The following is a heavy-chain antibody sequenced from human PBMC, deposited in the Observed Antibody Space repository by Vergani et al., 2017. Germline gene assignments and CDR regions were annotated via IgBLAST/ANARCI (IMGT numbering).Heavy chain of an antibody. D-gene: IGHD5-12*01. J-gene: IGHJ4*02. Sequence: QVQLVESGGGVVQPGRSLRLSCAASGFTFSSYGMHWVRQAPGKGLEWVAVIWYDGSNKYYADSVKGRFTISRDNSKNTLYLQMNSLRAEDTAMYYCARDALVAKGSFDYWGQGTLVTVSS. V-gene: IGHV3-33*01. CDR2: IWYDGSNK. CDR3: ARDALVAKGSFDY. CDR1: GFTFSSYG.